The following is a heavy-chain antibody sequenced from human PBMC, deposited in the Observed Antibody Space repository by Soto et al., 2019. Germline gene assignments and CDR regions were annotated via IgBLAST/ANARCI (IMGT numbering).Heavy chain of an antibody. J-gene: IGHJ4*02. CDR2: IIPIFGTA. V-gene: IGHV1-69*01. CDR1: GGTFSSYA. Sequence: QVQLVQSGAEVKKPGSSVKVSCKASGGTFSSYAISWVRQAPGQGLEWMGGIIPIFGTANYAQKFQGRVTITADESTSTAYMELSSLRSEDTAVYYCSRDPTYYYDSSGYQRGDYWGQGTLVTVSS. CDR3: SRDPTYYYDSSGYQRGDY. D-gene: IGHD3-22*01.